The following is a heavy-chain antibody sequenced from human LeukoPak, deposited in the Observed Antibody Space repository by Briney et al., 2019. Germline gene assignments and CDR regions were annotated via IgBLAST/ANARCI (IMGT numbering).Heavy chain of an antibody. Sequence: PGGSLRLSCAASGFTFSNYAMSWVRQAPGKGLEWVSAIGDSTGSTYYADSVKGRFTTSRDNSKNTLYLHMNSLRAEDTAVYYCAKNDRVSGCYLWWGQGTLVTVSS. CDR3: AKNDRVSGCYLW. D-gene: IGHD6-19*01. J-gene: IGHJ4*02. CDR2: IGDSTGST. V-gene: IGHV3-23*01. CDR1: GFTFSNYA.